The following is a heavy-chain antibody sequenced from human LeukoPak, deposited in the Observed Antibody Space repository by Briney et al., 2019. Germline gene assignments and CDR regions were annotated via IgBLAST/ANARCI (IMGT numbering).Heavy chain of an antibody. CDR3: TRGREYSYGQNAFDI. CDR1: GGSFSGYY. D-gene: IGHD5-18*01. Sequence: SETLSLTCAVYGGSFSGYYWSWIRQPPGKGLEWIGEINHTGSTDYNPSLKSRVTISVDTSKNQFSLKLSSMTAADTAMYYCTRGREYSYGQNAFDIWGQGTMVTVSS. J-gene: IGHJ3*02. V-gene: IGHV4-34*01. CDR2: INHTGST.